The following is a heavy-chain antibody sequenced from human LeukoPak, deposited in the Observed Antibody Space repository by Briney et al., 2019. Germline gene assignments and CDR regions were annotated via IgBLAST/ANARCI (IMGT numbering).Heavy chain of an antibody. J-gene: IGHJ4*02. V-gene: IGHV1-46*01. CDR1: GGTFSSYA. D-gene: IGHD1-14*01. Sequence: ASVKVSCKASGGTFSSYAISWVRQAPGQGLEWMGIINPSGGSTSYAQKFQGRVTMTRDTSTSTVYMELSSLRSEDTAVYYCARVEDRQVSDYWGQGTLVTVSS. CDR3: ARVEDRQVSDY. CDR2: INPSGGST.